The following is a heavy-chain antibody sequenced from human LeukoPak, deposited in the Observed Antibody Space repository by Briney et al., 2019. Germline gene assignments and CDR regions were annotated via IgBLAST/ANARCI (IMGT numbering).Heavy chain of an antibody. V-gene: IGHV3-20*04. D-gene: IGHD2/OR15-2a*01. CDR2: TNWNGDRT. CDR1: GFTFDDYG. CDR3: ARAESPPTSPFPSYFHY. J-gene: IGHJ4*02. Sequence: AGSLRLSCAGSGFTFDDYGMSWVRQVPGNGMVWISGTNWNGDRTDYADSVKGRFTISRDNAKTSLDLQMSSLRVEDAALYYCARAESPPTSPFPSYFHYWGQGTLVTVSS.